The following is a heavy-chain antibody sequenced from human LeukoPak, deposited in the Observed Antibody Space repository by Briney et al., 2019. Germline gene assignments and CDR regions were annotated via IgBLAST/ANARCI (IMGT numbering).Heavy chain of an antibody. V-gene: IGHV1-18*01. CDR3: AMSPSRPRSTYYGMDV. J-gene: IGHJ6*02. CDR2: ISAYNGNT. D-gene: IGHD6-25*01. Sequence: GASVKVSCKASVYTFTSYGISWVQQAPGQEVEGMGWISAYNGNTNQAQKLQGRVTMTTDTSTSTAYMEVRSLRSDDTAGYYGAMSPSRPRSTYYGMDVWGQGTTVTVSS. CDR1: VYTFTSYG.